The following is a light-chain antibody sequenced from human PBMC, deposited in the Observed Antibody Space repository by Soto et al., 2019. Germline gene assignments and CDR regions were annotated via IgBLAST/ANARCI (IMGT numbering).Light chain of an antibody. CDR2: DAS. CDR1: QRVSSY. CDR3: QQRSNWPKT. V-gene: IGKV3-11*01. Sequence: EIVLTQSPATLSLSPGERATLSCRASQRVSSYLAWYQQKPGQAPRLLIYDASNRATGIPARFSGSGSGTDFTLTISSLEPEDFAVYYCQQRSNWPKTFGGGTKVEIK. J-gene: IGKJ4*01.